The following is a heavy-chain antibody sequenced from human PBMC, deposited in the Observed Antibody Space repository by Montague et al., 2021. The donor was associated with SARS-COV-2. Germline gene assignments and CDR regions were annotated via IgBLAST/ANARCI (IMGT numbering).Heavy chain of an antibody. CDR1: GASVSSSD. V-gene: IGHV4-59*02. CDR2: FYSVGST. D-gene: IGHD1-14*01. J-gene: IGHJ3*02. Sequence: SETLSLTCTVSGASVSSSDWGWIRQSPGKGLEWIGYFYSVGSTDYNPSLKSRVTISRDTSENQFSLKVRSVTAADTAIYYCARETMTADAFDIWGQGTMVTVSS. CDR3: ARETMTADAFDI.